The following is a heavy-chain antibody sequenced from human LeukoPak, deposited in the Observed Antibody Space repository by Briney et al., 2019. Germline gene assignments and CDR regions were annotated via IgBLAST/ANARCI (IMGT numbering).Heavy chain of an antibody. CDR2: ITTRGTTT. D-gene: IGHD1-26*01. J-gene: IGHJ4*02. CDR1: GFNFSTSD. Sequence: GGSLRLSCVASGFNFSTSDMNWVRQAPGKGLDWVAYITTRGTTTYYADSVKGRFTLSRDSAKNSLYLQMNTLRAEDTAVYYCARLGGNLSRWGQGTLVTVSS. V-gene: IGHV3-48*03. CDR3: ARLGGNLSR.